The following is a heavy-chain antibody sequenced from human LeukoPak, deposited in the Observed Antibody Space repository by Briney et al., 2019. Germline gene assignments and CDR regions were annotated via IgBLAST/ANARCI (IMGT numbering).Heavy chain of an antibody. CDR3: ARVLAGYYYYYYMDV. CDR1: GGSISSSSYY. J-gene: IGHJ6*03. D-gene: IGHD1-1*01. V-gene: IGHV4-39*07. CDR2: IYYSGST. Sequence: SETLSLTCTVSGGSISSSSYYWGWIRQPPGKGLEWTGSIYYSGSTYYNPSLKSRVTISVDTSKNQFSLKLSSVTAADTAVYYCARVLAGYYYYYYMDVWGKGTTVTVSS.